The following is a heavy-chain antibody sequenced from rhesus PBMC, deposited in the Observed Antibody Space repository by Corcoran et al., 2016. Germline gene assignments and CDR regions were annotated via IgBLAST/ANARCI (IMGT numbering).Heavy chain of an antibody. Sequence: EVQLVQSGAEVKRPGESLKISCKTSGYSFTSYWISWVRQWPGKGLEWMGAIDPSDSDTSYSPSFQGQVTISADKSISTAYLQWSSLKASDSATYYCAKYGSSYPRYFDIWGPGTPITISS. CDR3: AKYGSSYPRYFDI. V-gene: IGHV5-2*01. D-gene: IGHD4-29*01. J-gene: IGHJ2*01. CDR2: IDPSDSDT. CDR1: GYSFTSYW.